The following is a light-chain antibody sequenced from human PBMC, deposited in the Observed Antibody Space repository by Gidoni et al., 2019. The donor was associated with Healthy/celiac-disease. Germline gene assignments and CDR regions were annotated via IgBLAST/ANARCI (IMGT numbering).Light chain of an antibody. J-gene: IGKJ5*01. CDR1: QSVSSSY. V-gene: IGKV3-20*01. CDR3: QQYGSSPIT. CDR2: GAS. Sequence: ESVLTQSPGTLSLSPGERATLSCRASQSVSSSYLAWYQQKPGQAPRLLIYGASSRATGIPDRFSGSGSGTDFTLTIRRLEPEDFAVYYCQQYGSSPITFXXXTRLEIK.